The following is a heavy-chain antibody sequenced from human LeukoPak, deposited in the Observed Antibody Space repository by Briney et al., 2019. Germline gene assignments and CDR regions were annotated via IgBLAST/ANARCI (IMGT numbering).Heavy chain of an antibody. J-gene: IGHJ1*01. CDR2: ISPDGSST. V-gene: IGHV3-74*01. D-gene: IGHD3-22*01. CDR3: ARDPHYYDSSGYYPH. CDR1: GFTFSSYW. Sequence: ESLRLSCAASGFTFSSYWMHWVRQAPGKGLVWVSRISPDGSSTSYAASVKGRFTISRDTAENTLYLQMNSLSAEDTAVYYCARDPHYYDSSGYYPHWGQGTLVTVSS.